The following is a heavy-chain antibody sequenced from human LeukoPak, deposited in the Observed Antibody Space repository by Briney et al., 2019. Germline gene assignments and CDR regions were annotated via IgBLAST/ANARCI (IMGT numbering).Heavy chain of an antibody. CDR2: ISGSGGST. CDR1: GFTFSSYA. CDR3: ARDDHPYYFDY. J-gene: IGHJ4*02. Sequence: GALRLSCAASGFTFSSYAMSWVRQAPGKGLEWVSAISGSGGSTYYADSVKGRFTISRDNSKNTLYLQMNSLRAEDTAVYYCARDDHPYYFDYWGQGTLVTVSS. V-gene: IGHV3-23*01.